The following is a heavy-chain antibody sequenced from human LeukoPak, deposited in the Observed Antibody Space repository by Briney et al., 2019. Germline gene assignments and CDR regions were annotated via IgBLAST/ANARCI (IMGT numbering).Heavy chain of an antibody. CDR2: INPNSGGT. CDR3: AREVDYYDSSDYSPLGY. CDR1: GYTFTGHY. J-gene: IGHJ4*02. V-gene: IGHV1-2*02. D-gene: IGHD3-22*01. Sequence: GASVKVSCKASGYTFTGHYMHWVRQAPGQGLEWMGWINPNSGGTNYAQKFQGRVTMTRDTSITTAYMELSRLKSDDTAVYYCAREVDYYDSSDYSPLGYWGRGTLVTVSS.